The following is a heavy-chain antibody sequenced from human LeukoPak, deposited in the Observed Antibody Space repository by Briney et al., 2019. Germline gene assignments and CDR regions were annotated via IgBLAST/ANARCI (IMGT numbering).Heavy chain of an antibody. CDR1: GGSISSGGYY. CDR3: ARKRVGYCSGGSCVHPFDP. Sequence: SETLSLTCTVSGGSISSGGYYWSWIRQHPGKGLEWIGYIYYSGSTYYNPSLKSRVTISVDTSKNQFSLKLSSVTAADTAVYYCARKRVGYCSGGSCVHPFDPWGQGTLVTVSS. D-gene: IGHD2-15*01. CDR2: IYYSGST. V-gene: IGHV4-31*03. J-gene: IGHJ5*02.